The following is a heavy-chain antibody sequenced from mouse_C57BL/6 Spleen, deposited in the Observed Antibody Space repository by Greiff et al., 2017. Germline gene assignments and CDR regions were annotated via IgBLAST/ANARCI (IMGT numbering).Heavy chain of an antibody. J-gene: IGHJ2*01. CDR3: TRPYSYFDF. D-gene: IGHD2-10*01. Sequence: QVQLQQSGAELVRPGASVTLSCKASGYTFTDYEMHWVKQTPVHGLEWIGAIDPETGVTAYNQKFKGKAILTADKSSSTAYMDLRLLTSEDSAVYYCTRPYSYFDFWGQGTTLTVSS. V-gene: IGHV1-15*01. CDR2: IDPETGVT. CDR1: GYTFTDYE.